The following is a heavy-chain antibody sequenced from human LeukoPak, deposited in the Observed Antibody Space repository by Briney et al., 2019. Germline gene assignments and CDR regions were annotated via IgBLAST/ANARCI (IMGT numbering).Heavy chain of an antibody. CDR2: ISAYNGNT. CDR3: ARAYYDILTGPMAGYYYYGMDV. CDR1: GYTFTSYG. Sequence: WASVKVSCKASGYTFTSYGISWVRQASGQGLEWMGWISAYNGNTNYAQKLQGRVTMTTDTSTSTAYMELRSLRSDDTAVYYCARAYYDILTGPMAGYYYYGMDVWGQGTTVTVSS. J-gene: IGHJ6*02. V-gene: IGHV1-18*01. D-gene: IGHD3-9*01.